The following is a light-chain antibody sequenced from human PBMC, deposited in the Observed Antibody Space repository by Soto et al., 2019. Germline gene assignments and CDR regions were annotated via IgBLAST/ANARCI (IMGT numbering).Light chain of an antibody. CDR3: QQYGNSPWT. Sequence: EFVLTQSPGTLSLSPGERATLSCRASQTIRNNYLAWYQQKPGQAPRLLIYDASSRATGIPDRFRGGGSGTDFTLTISRLEPEDFAVYYCQQYGNSPWTFGQGTKVDIK. CDR1: QTIRNNY. J-gene: IGKJ1*01. CDR2: DAS. V-gene: IGKV3-20*01.